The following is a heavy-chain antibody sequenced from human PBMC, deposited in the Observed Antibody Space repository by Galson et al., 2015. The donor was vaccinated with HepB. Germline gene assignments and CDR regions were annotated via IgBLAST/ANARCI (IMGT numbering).Heavy chain of an antibody. CDR2: IIPIFGTA. D-gene: IGHD5-12*01. Sequence: QSGAEVKKPGASVKVSCKASGGTFSSYAISWVRQAPGQGLEWMGGIIPIFGTANYAQKFQGRVTITADESTSTAYMELSSLRSEDTAVYYCAFRRPTWRYFDLWGRGTLVTVSS. CDR3: AFRRPTWRYFDL. CDR1: GGTFSSYA. V-gene: IGHV1-69*13. J-gene: IGHJ2*01.